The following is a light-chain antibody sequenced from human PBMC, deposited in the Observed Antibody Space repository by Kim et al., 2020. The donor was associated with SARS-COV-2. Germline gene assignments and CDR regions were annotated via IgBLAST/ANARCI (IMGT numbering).Light chain of an antibody. CDR1: PSVGIT. Sequence: LGLGVTLSCLATPSVGITFTWYHQITGQARRPLIYDVSIRATGIADRFSGSGAGTDFTRSIGCLEPSDFAIYCCQQRVNWPPELTFGGRTQGDIK. V-gene: IGKV3-11*01. J-gene: IGKJ4*01. CDR2: DVS. CDR3: QQRVNWPPELT.